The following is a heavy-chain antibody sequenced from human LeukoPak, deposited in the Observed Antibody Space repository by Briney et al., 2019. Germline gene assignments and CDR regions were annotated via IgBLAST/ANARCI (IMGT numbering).Heavy chain of an antibody. V-gene: IGHV4-4*07. J-gene: IGHJ4*02. CDR1: GGAISSYY. D-gene: IGHD6-6*01. CDR2: FYTSRST. Sequence: SETLSLTCTVSGGAISSYYWSWIRQPAGKGLEWIGRFYTSRSTNYNPSLKSRVTMSVDTSKNQFSLKLSSVTAADTAVYYCASGIAARRFDCWGQGTLVTVSS. CDR3: ASGIAARRFDC.